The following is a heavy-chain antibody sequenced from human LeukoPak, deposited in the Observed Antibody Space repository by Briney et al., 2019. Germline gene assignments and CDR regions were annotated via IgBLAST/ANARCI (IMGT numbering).Heavy chain of an antibody. CDR1: GYTFTSYG. D-gene: IGHD4-11*01. CDR2: ISAYNGNT. Sequence: ASVKVSCKASGYTFTSYGISWVRQAPGQGLEWMGWISAYNGNTNYAQKLQGRVTMTRDTSISTAYMELSRLRSDDKAVYYCTTAGSTVTTGTDYWGQGTLVTVSS. J-gene: IGHJ4*02. CDR3: TTAGSTVTTGTDY. V-gene: IGHV1-18*01.